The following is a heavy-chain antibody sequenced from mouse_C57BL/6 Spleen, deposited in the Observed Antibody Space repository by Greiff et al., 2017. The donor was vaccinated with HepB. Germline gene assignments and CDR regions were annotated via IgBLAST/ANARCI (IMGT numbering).Heavy chain of an antibody. J-gene: IGHJ3*01. CDR2: IDPETGGT. CDR3: TNYGSSSAWFAY. CDR1: GYTFTDYE. V-gene: IGHV1-15*01. Sequence: VQLQESGAELVRPGASVTLSCKASGYTFTDYEMHWVKQTPVHGLEWIGAIDPETGGTAYNQKFKGKAILTADKSSSTAYMELRSLTSEDSAVYYCTNYGSSSAWFAYWGKVTLVTVSA. D-gene: IGHD1-1*01.